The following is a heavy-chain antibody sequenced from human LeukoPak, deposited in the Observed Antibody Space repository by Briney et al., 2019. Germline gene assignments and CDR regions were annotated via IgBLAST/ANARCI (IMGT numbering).Heavy chain of an antibody. J-gene: IGHJ4*02. Sequence: PGGSLRLSCAASGFTVSSNYMSWVRQAPGKGLEWVSYISTSSSIIYYADSVKGRFTISRDNAKNSLYLQMNSLRAEDTALYYCARGTYYFDYWGQGTLVTVSS. D-gene: IGHD1/OR15-1a*01. CDR1: GFTVSSNY. V-gene: IGHV3-48*01. CDR2: ISTSSSII. CDR3: ARGTYYFDY.